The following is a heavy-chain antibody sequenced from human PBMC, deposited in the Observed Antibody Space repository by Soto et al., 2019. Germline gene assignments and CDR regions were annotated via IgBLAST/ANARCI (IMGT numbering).Heavy chain of an antibody. CDR1: GFTFSSYA. D-gene: IGHD1-26*01. J-gene: IGHJ4*02. CDR3: ARRGSGSYYDY. V-gene: IGHV3-23*01. Sequence: EVQLLESGGGLVQPGGSLRLSCAASGFTFSSYAMRWVRQAPGKGLEWVSAISGSGDSTYYADSVKGRFTISRDNSKNTLYRQMNSLRAEDTAKYYCARRGSGSYYDYWGQGTLVTVSS. CDR2: ISGSGDST.